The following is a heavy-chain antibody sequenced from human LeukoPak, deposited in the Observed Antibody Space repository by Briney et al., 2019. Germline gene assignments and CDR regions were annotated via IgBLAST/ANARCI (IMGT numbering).Heavy chain of an antibody. CDR2: ISYDGSNK. CDR3: ARNCPPSITMIVVVSWAPDY. CDR1: GFTFSSYA. Sequence: GGSLRLSCAASGFTFSSYAMHWVRQAPGKGLEWVAVISYDGSNKYYADSVKGRFTISRDNSKDTLYLQMNSLRAGDTAVYYCARNCPPSITMIVVVSWAPDYWGQGTLVTVSS. J-gene: IGHJ4*02. V-gene: IGHV3-30*01. D-gene: IGHD3-22*01.